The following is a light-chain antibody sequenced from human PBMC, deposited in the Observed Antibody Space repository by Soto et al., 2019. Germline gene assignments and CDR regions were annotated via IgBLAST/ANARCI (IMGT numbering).Light chain of an antibody. CDR1: SSDVGGYNY. J-gene: IGLJ2*01. V-gene: IGLV2-8*01. Sequence: QSALTQPPSASGSPGQSVTISCSGTSSDVGGYNYVSWYQQHPGKAPKLMIYEVSKRASGVPVRFSGSKSGNTASLTVSGLQAEDEADYYCSSYTGSNNLGVFGGGTKLTLL. CDR3: SSYTGSNNLGV. CDR2: EVS.